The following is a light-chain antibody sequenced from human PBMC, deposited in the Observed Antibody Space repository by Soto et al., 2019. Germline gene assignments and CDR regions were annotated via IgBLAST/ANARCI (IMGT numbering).Light chain of an antibody. CDR2: DVS. Sequence: QSALTQPRSVSGPPGQSVAISCTGTSSDVGGYNYVSWYQYHPGKAPKLMIYDVSKRPSGVPDRFSGSKSGNTASLTISGLQTEDEADYYCCSYAGSYPLVFGGGTKVTVL. CDR3: CSYAGSYPLV. CDR1: SSDVGGYNY. J-gene: IGLJ3*02. V-gene: IGLV2-11*01.